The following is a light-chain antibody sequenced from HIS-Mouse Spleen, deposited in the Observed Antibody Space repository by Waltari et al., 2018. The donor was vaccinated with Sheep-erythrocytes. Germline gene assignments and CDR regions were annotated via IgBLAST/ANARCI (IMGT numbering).Light chain of an antibody. CDR3: CSYAGSSTPWV. CDR2: EGS. CDR1: SSDVGSYNL. Sequence: QSALTQPASVSGSPGQSITISCTGTSSDVGSYNLVSWYPQHPGKAPKLMIYEGSKRHSGVSNRFSGSKSGNTASLTISGRQAEDEADYYCCSYAGSSTPWVFGGGTKLTVL. J-gene: IGLJ3*02. V-gene: IGLV2-23*01.